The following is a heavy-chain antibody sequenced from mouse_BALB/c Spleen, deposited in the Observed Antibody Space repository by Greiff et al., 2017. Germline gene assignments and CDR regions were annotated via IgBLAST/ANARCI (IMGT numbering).Heavy chain of an antibody. CDR3: AYDGFDY. D-gene: IGHD2-3*01. Sequence: VQLQQSGAELMKPGASVKISCKATGYTFSSYWIEWVKQRPGHGLEWIGEILPGSGSTYYNEKFKGKATLTADKSSNTAYMQLSSLTSEDSAVYFCAYDGFDYWGQGTTLTVSS. CDR2: ILPGSGST. J-gene: IGHJ2*01. V-gene: IGHV1-9*01. CDR1: GYTFSSYW.